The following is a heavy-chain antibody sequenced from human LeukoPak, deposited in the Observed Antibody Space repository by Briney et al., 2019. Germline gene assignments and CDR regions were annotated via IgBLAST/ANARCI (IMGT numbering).Heavy chain of an antibody. J-gene: IGHJ4*02. CDR3: ARDLYYDSSGYYLNY. CDR1: GFTFRNYG. D-gene: IGHD3-22*01. CDR2: VSSSSSSI. Sequence: GGSLRLSCAASGFTFRNYGMNWVRQAPGKGLEWVSYVSSSSSSINYAGSVKGRFTISRDNAQNSLYLQMNSLRAEDTAVYYCARDLYYDSSGYYLNYWGQGTLVTVSS. V-gene: IGHV3-21*04.